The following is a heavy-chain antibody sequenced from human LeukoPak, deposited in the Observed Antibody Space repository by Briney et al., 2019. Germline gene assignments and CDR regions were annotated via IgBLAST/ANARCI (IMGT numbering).Heavy chain of an antibody. CDR3: AREGIAGSYYFDY. J-gene: IGHJ4*02. CDR2: IYYSGST. Sequence: SETLSLTCTVSGGSISSSSYYWGWIRQPPGQGLEWIGSIYYSGSTYYNPSLKSRVTISVDTSKNQFSLKLSSVTAADTAVYYCAREGIAGSYYFDYWGQGTLVTVSS. CDR1: GGSISSSSYY. V-gene: IGHV4-39*07.